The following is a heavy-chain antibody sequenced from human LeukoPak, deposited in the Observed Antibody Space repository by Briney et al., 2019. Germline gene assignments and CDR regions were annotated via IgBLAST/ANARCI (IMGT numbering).Heavy chain of an antibody. CDR2: INHSGST. J-gene: IGHJ4*02. V-gene: IGHV4-34*01. CDR1: GGSFRGYY. CDR3: ARGPCGGGSCYDY. D-gene: IGHD2-15*01. Sequence: SETLSLTCAVYGGSFRGYYWSWIRQPPGKGLEWIGEINHSGSTNYNPSLKSRVTISVDTTKNQFSLKLSSVTAADTAVYYCARGPCGGGSCYDYWGQGTLVTVSS.